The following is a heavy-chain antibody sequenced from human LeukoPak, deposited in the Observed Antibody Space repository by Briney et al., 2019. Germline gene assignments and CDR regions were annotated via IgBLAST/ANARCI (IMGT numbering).Heavy chain of an antibody. CDR2: IHYSGST. D-gene: IGHD3-16*01. J-gene: IGHJ6*02. CDR1: GGSISGFY. V-gene: IGHV4-59*03. Sequence: SETLSLTCAVCGGSISGFYWTWIRQPPGKGLEFIGQIHYSGSTDYNPSLKSRITMSVDTSKNQFFLSLNSVTAADTAVYYCAKFGLYYNMDVWGQGTTVTVSS. CDR3: AKFGLYYNMDV.